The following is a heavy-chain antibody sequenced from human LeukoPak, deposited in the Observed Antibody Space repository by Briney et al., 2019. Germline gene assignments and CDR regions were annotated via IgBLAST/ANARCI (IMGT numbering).Heavy chain of an antibody. CDR3: ARHRYCTSTACFDMGGY. CDR2: IYPGDSDT. D-gene: IGHD2-2*01. Sequence: GESLKITCKGSGYSFTNYWIGWVRQMPGKGLEWMGAIYPGDSDTRYSPSFQGQVTISADKSISTAYLQWSSLNASDTAMYYCARHRYCTSTACFDMGGYGGQGTLVTVSS. V-gene: IGHV5-51*01. J-gene: IGHJ4*02. CDR1: GYSFTNYW.